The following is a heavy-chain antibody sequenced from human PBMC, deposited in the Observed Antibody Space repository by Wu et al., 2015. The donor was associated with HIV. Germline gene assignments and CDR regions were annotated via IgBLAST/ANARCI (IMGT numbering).Heavy chain of an antibody. CDR1: GYRFTSFN. CDR3: ARVGVLLTSAQLLEYFQH. Sequence: VQLVQSGTDVRKPGTSVRVSCKISGYRFTSFNINWIRQVHGRGLEWMGWMDPKSGSAAFGRNFQGRVSMTRNNSISTAYMDLSRVTSDDTAIYYCARVGVLLTSAQLLEYFQHWGQGTRVVVSS. D-gene: IGHD5-24*01. J-gene: IGHJ1*01. V-gene: IGHV1-8*02. CDR2: MDPKSGSA.